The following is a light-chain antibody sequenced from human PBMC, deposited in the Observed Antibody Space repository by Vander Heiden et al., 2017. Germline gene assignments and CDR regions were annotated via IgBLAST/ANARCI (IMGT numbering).Light chain of an antibody. CDR3: MQALQTPLT. CDR1: QSLLQSNGYNY. CDR2: LGS. V-gene: IGKV2-28*01. Sequence: SLPVTTEWPAFISCRSRQSLLQSNGYNYLDWYLQKPGQSPQLLIYLGSNRASGVPDRFSGSGSGTDFTLKISGVEAEDVGVYYCMQALQTPLTFGGGTKVEIK. J-gene: IGKJ4*01.